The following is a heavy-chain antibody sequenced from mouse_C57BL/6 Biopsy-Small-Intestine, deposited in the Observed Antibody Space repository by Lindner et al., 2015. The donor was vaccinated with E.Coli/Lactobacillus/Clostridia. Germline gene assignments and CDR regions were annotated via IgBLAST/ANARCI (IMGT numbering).Heavy chain of an antibody. CDR2: IDPEDGDT. V-gene: IGHV14-1*01. J-gene: IGHJ2*01. D-gene: IGHD1-1*01. CDR3: TTGTSPYYFDY. CDR1: GFNIKDYY. Sequence: VQLQESGAELVRPGASVKLSCTASGFNIKDYYMNWVKQRPEQGLEWIGRIDPEDGDTEYAPKFQGKATMTADTSSNTAYLQFSSLTSEDTAVYYCTTGTSPYYFDYWGQGTTLTVSS.